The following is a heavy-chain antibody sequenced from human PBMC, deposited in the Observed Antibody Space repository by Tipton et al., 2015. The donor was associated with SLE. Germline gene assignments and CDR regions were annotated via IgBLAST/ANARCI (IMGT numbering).Heavy chain of an antibody. CDR3: ARETGAEVYDP. V-gene: IGHV4-39*07. CDR1: GDSVTSSTYF. J-gene: IGHJ5*02. CDR2: VYYSGST. D-gene: IGHD7-27*01. Sequence: TLSLTCTVSGDSVTSSTYFWGWIRQPPGKGLEWIGNVYYSGSTSYNPSLKRRVTLSVDTSKNQFSLKLSSVTAADTAVYYCARETGAEVYDPWGQGTLVTVSS.